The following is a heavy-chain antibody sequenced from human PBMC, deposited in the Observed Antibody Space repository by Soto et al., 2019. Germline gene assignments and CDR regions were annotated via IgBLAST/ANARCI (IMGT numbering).Heavy chain of an antibody. V-gene: IGHV3-23*01. Sequence: EAQLLESGGGLVQPGGSLRLSCDASRFTFSTVAMSWVRQAPGQGLEWVSVISGSGGFTYYADSVKGRFTISRDNSKNTLCLPMNSLRVDDTAVYYCAKRGITIFGVGTNYYSGGDVWGQGPTVTVSS. D-gene: IGHD3-3*01. CDR2: ISGSGGFT. CDR3: AKRGITIFGVGTNYYSGGDV. J-gene: IGHJ6*02. CDR1: RFTFSTVA.